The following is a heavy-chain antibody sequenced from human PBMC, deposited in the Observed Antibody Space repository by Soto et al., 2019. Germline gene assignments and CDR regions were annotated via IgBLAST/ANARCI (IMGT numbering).Heavy chain of an antibody. Sequence: EVQLLESGGGLVQPGGSLRLSCAASGFTFSSYVMSWVRQAPGKGLEWVSVISGSGGSTYYADSVKGRFTISRDNSKNTLFLQMNSLRAVDTAVYYCAPHLWFGELYYWGQGTLVTVSS. CDR3: APHLWFGELYY. J-gene: IGHJ4*02. D-gene: IGHD3-10*01. CDR2: ISGSGGST. CDR1: GFTFSSYV. V-gene: IGHV3-23*01.